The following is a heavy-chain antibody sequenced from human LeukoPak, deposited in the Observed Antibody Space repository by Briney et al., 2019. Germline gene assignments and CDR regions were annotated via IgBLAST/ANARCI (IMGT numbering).Heavy chain of an antibody. CDR2: IKQDGSEK. D-gene: IGHD6-25*01. J-gene: IGHJ4*02. V-gene: IGHV3-7*01. Sequence: HTGGSLRLSCAASGFTLSSYWMSWVRQAPGKGLEWVANIKQDGSEKYYVDSVKGRFTISRDNAKNSLYLQMNSLRAEDTAVYYCARGRRFFDYWGQGTLVTVSS. CDR1: GFTLSSYW. CDR3: ARGRRFFDY.